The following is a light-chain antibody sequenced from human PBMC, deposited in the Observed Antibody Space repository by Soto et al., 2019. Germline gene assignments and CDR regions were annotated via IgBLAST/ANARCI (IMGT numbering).Light chain of an antibody. V-gene: IGKV3-15*01. Sequence: EIVMTQSPATLSVSPGERATLSCRASQSVSSNLAWYQQKPGQAPMLLIYGASTRATGIPASFRGSGSGTEYTITISGQQSEDLAVYDSKQNNNSPPITFGGGTKVEIK. CDR1: QSVSSN. J-gene: IGKJ4*01. CDR2: GAS. CDR3: KQNNNSPPIT.